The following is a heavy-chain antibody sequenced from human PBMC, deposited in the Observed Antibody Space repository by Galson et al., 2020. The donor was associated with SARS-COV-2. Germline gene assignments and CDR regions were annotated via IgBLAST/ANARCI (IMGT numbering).Heavy chain of an antibody. CDR2: IYYSGST. CDR3: ARDHLTRWLVRGYYFDY. Sequence: SETLSLTYTVSGGSISTSSHYWGWIRQPPGKGLEWIGSIYYSGSTYYNPSLKSRVTISVDTSKNQFSLKLSSVTAADTAVYYCARDHLTRWLVRGYYFDYWGQGTLVTVSS. CDR1: GGSISTSSHY. V-gene: IGHV4-39*07. J-gene: IGHJ4*02. D-gene: IGHD6-19*01.